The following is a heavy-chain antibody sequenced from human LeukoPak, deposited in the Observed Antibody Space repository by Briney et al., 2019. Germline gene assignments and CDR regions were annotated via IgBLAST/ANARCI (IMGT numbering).Heavy chain of an antibody. D-gene: IGHD3-16*01. V-gene: IGHV3-15*01. CDR1: GFTLSSYA. J-gene: IGHJ4*02. CDR2: IKSKADGGTT. CDR3: TTTALGVGY. Sequence: GGSLRLSCAASGFTLSSYAMSWVRQAPGKGLEWVGRIKSKADGGTTDYAAPVKARFTISRDDSKNTLYLQMNSLKAEDTAVYYCTTTALGVGYWGQGTLVTVSS.